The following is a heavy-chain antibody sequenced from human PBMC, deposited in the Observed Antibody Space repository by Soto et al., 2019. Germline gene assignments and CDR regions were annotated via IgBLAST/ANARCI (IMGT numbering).Heavy chain of an antibody. Sequence: QVQLVQSGAEVKKPGASVKVSCKASGYTFTGYYMHWVRQAPGQGLEWMGWINPNSGGTNYAQKLQGRVTMTTDTSTSTAYMELRSLRSDDTAVYYCAREGGSYNGGFDYWGQGTLVTVSS. CDR1: GYTFTGYY. CDR3: AREGGSYNGGFDY. CDR2: INPNSGGT. J-gene: IGHJ4*02. V-gene: IGHV1-2*02. D-gene: IGHD1-26*01.